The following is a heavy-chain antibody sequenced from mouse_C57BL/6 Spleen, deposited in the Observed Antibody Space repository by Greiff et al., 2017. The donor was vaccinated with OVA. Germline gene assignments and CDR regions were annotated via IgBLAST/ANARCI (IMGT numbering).Heavy chain of an antibody. CDR2: IDPEAGET. CDR1: GFNIKDYY. V-gene: IGHV14-2*01. J-gene: IGHJ3*01. D-gene: IGHD1-1*01. Sequence: VQLQQSGAELVKPGASVKLSCTASGFNIKDYYMHWVKQRTEQGLEWIGRIDPEAGETKYAPKFQGKATITADTSSNTAYLQLSSLTSEDTAVYYCASYGSSFSFAYWGQGTLVTVSA. CDR3: ASYGSSFSFAY.